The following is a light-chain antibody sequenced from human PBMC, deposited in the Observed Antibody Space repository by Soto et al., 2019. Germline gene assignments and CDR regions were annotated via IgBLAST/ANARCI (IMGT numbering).Light chain of an antibody. Sequence: QSALSQPASVSGSPGQSITISCTGINSGVVNYEYVSWYQQFPDKAPKLIIYEGSERPSGVSDRFSGSESGNRASLTISGLQAEDEADYYCYSYVGSYSYVFGSGTKLTVL. V-gene: IGLV2-23*01. J-gene: IGLJ1*01. CDR1: NSGVVNYEY. CDR3: YSYVGSYSYV. CDR2: EGS.